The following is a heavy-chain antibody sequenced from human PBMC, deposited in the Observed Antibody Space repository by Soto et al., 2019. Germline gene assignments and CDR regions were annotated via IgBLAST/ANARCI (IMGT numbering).Heavy chain of an antibody. Sequence: SGPTLVNPTQTLTLTCTFSGFSLSTNGVRVGWIRQPPGKALEWLAIISWNDEKYYSPSLKSRLTITKDTSKNQVVLTMTNVDPVDTATYYCAHRRVWSSDWYDWFDPWGQGMLVTVSS. CDR3: AHRRVWSSDWYDWFDP. D-gene: IGHD6-19*01. J-gene: IGHJ5*02. CDR1: GFSLSTNGVR. CDR2: ISWNDEK. V-gene: IGHV2-5*01.